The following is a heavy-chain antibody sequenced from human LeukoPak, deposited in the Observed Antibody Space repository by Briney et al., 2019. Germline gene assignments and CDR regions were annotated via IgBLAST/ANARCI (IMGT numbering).Heavy chain of an antibody. D-gene: IGHD5-12*01. CDR2: TYYRSKWYN. CDR3: ARQPLGNDYFFDY. J-gene: IGHJ4*02. Sequence: SQTLSLTCAISGDSVSSDSGAWNWIRQSPSRGLGWLGRTYYRSKWYNDYAVSVKSRITINPDTSKNQFSLQLNSVTPEDSAVYYCARQPLGNDYFFDYWGQGTLVTVSS. CDR1: GDSVSSDSGA. V-gene: IGHV6-1*01.